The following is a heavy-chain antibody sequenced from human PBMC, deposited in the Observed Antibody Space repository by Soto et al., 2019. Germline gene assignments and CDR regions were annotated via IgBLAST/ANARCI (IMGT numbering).Heavy chain of an antibody. D-gene: IGHD3-16*02. Sequence: ASVKVYCKASGYTFTSYGISWVRQAPGQGLEWMGWISAYNGNTNYAQKLQGRVTMTTDTSTSTAYMELRSLRSDDTAVYYCARLITFGGVIVRVDYWGQGTLVTVSS. J-gene: IGHJ4*02. V-gene: IGHV1-18*01. CDR3: ARLITFGGVIVRVDY. CDR1: GYTFTSYG. CDR2: ISAYNGNT.